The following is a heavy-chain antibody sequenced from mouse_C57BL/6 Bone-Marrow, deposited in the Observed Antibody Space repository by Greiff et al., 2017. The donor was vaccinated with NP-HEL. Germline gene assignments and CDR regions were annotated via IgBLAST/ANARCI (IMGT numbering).Heavy chain of an antibody. CDR2: IDPSDSYT. V-gene: IGHV1-59*01. CDR3: ARGYGSSYGLWWFDV. CDR1: GYTFTSYW. J-gene: IGHJ1*03. D-gene: IGHD1-1*01. Sequence: QVQLQQPGDELVRPGTSVKLSCKASGYTFTSYWMHWVKQRPGQGLEWIGVIDPSDSYTNYNQKFKGKATLTVDTSSSTAYMQLSSLTSEDSAVYYCARGYGSSYGLWWFDVWGTGTTVTVSS.